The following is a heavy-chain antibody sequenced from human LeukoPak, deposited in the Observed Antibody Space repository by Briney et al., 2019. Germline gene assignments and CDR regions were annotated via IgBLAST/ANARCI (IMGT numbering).Heavy chain of an antibody. J-gene: IGHJ6*03. Sequence: ASVKVSCKASGYTFTSYDINWVRQATGQGLEWMGWMNPNSGNTGYAQKFQGRVTITRNTSISTAYMELSSLRSEDTAVYYCARGNPPPQYYYYYYYMDVWGKGTTVTVSS. CDR3: ARGNPPPQYYYYYYYMDV. CDR1: GYTFTSYD. D-gene: IGHD1-14*01. CDR2: MNPNSGNT. V-gene: IGHV1-8*03.